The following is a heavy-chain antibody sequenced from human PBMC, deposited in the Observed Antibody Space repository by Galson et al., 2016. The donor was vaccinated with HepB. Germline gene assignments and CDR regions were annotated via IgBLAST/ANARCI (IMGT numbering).Heavy chain of an antibody. CDR3: ARGGYSGGYYLMSYRDAFKI. CDR1: GYSFSSYW. Sequence: QSGAEVKKPGESLKISCKGSGYSFSSYWIGWVRQMPGEGLEWMGIIYPGDSDTRYSPSFRGQVTISADKSISTAYLQWSSLKAADTALYYCARGGYSGGYYLMSYRDAFKIWGQGTMVTVSS. CDR2: IYPGDSDT. J-gene: IGHJ3*02. D-gene: IGHD1-26*01. V-gene: IGHV5-51*01.